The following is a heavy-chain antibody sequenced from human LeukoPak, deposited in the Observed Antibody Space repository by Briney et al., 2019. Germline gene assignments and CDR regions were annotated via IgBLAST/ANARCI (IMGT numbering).Heavy chain of an antibody. CDR1: GFTFSRCG. Sequence: GGSLRLSCAASGFTFSRCGMIWVRQAPGKGLEWVSYIASGGSNINYADSVKGRFTISRDNAKNSLFLQMNDLRVEDTAVYYCARDRRTAAGIWFDPWGQGTLVTVSS. J-gene: IGHJ5*02. V-gene: IGHV3-48*04. CDR2: IASGGSNI. CDR3: ARDRRTAAGIWFDP. D-gene: IGHD6-13*01.